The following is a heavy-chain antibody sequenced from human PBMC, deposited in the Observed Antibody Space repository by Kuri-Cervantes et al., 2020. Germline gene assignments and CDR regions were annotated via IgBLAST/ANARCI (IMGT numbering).Heavy chain of an antibody. J-gene: IGHJ6*02. V-gene: IGHV3-7*01. CDR3: ARAAITLVRGVTGPDDGMDV. CDR2: IKQDGSEK. Sequence: LTCAASGFTFNKYVVSWVRQAPGKGLEWVANIKQDGSEKYYVDSVKGRFTISRDNAKNSLYLQMNSLRAEDTAVYYCARAAITLVRGVTGPDDGMDVWGQGTTVTVSS. CDR1: GFTFNKYV. D-gene: IGHD3-10*01.